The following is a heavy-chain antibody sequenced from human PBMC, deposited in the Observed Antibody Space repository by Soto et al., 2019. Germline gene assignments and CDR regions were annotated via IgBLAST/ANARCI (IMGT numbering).Heavy chain of an antibody. D-gene: IGHD6-6*01. CDR3: ARASSSFVTDY. J-gene: IGHJ4*02. CDR2: INAGNGNT. Sequence: QVQLVQSGAEVKKPGASVKVSCKASGYTFTTYGMHWVRQAPGQRLEWMVWINAGNGNTKYSQKFQGRVTITMDTSASTAYMELSSLRSEDTAVYYCARASSSFVTDYWGQGTLVTVSS. CDR1: GYTFTTYG. V-gene: IGHV1-3*01.